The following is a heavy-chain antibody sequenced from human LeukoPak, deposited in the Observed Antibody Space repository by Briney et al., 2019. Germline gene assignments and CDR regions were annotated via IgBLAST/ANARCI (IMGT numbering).Heavy chain of an antibody. J-gene: IGHJ4*02. CDR2: IYYSGST. V-gene: IGHV4-31*03. Sequence: SETLSLTCTVSGGSISSGGYYWSWIRQHPGKGLEWIGYIYYSGSTYYNPSLKSRVTISVDTSKNQFSLKPSSVTAADTAVYYCARVGDSSGYPDYWGQGTLVTVSS. CDR3: ARVGDSSGYPDY. CDR1: GGSISSGGYY. D-gene: IGHD3-22*01.